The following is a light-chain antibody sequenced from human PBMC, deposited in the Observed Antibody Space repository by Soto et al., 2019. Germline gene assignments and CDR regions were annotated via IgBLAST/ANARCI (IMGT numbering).Light chain of an antibody. CDR3: QQYYSSPPGFT. CDR2: GAS. CDR1: QRVSSTY. Sequence: EVVLTQSPYTVSLFPGERATLSCRASQRVSSTYFAWYRQKPGQPPSLLIYGASNRATGVPDRFSGSGSGTDFTLTISRLESEDVAVYYWQQYYSSPPGFTFGPGTTVEVK. J-gene: IGKJ3*01. V-gene: IGKV3-20*01.